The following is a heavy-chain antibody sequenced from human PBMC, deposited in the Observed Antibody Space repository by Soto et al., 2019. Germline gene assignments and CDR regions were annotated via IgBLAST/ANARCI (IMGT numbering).Heavy chain of an antibody. CDR3: AREGSYSAYNFAHGIQLWSFDF. CDR2: IFSSGST. V-gene: IGHV4-4*07. CDR1: GGSINTFY. D-gene: IGHD5-12*01. J-gene: IGHJ4*02. Sequence: SETLSLTCTVSGGSINTFYWSWVRQPAGKGLEWIGRIFSSGSTSFNPSLESRVAMSVDMSKNHFSLNLSSVTAADMAVYYCAREGSYSAYNFAHGIQLWSFDFWGQGALVTVS.